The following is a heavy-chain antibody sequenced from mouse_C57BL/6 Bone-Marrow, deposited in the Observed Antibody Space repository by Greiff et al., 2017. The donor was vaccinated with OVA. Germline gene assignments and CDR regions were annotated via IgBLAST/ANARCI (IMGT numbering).Heavy chain of an antibody. CDR3: VRGTTVVATDFDY. J-gene: IGHJ2*01. CDR2: IRSKSNNYAT. D-gene: IGHD1-1*01. Sequence: GGGLVQPKGSLKLSCAASGFSFNTYAMNWVRQAPGKGLEWVARIRSKSNNYATYYADSVKDRFTISRDDSESMLYLQMNNVKTEDTAMYYCVRGTTVVATDFDYWGQGTTLTVSS. V-gene: IGHV10-1*01. CDR1: GFSFNTYA.